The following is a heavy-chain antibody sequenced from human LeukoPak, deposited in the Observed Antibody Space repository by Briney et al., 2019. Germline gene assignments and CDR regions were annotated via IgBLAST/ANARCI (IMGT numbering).Heavy chain of an antibody. CDR1: GGSISSGDYY. V-gene: IGHV4-30-4*08. CDR3: ARADLWVRYAFDI. Sequence: KTSETLSLTCTVSGGSISSGDYYWSWIRQPPGKGLEWIGYIYYSGSTYYNPSLKSRVTISVDTSKNQFSLKLSSVTAADTAVYYCARADLWVRYAFDIWGQGTMVTVSS. D-gene: IGHD3-22*01. CDR2: IYYSGST. J-gene: IGHJ3*02.